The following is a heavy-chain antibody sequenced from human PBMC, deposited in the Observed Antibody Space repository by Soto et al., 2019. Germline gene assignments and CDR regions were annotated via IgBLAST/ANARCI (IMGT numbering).Heavy chain of an antibody. D-gene: IGHD3-16*01. CDR1: GGSISSYY. V-gene: IGHV4-59*01. CDR3: ARGGLNIDY. Sequence: SETLSLTCTVSGGSISSYYWSWIRQPPGKGLEWIGYIYYSGSTNYNPSLKSRVTISVDTSKNQFSLKLSSVTAADTAVYYCARGGLNIDYWGQGTLVTVSS. CDR2: IYYSGST. J-gene: IGHJ4*02.